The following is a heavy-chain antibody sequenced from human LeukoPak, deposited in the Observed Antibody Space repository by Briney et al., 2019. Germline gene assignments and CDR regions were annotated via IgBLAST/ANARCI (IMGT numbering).Heavy chain of an antibody. V-gene: IGHV3-23*01. J-gene: IGHJ5*02. CDR2: ISGSGYGGNT. D-gene: IGHD2-2*01. Sequence: GGSLRLSCAASGFTFSSFAMNWVRQAPGKGLEWVSSISGSGYGGNTYYADSVQGRFTISRDDSKQSLYLQMNRLKAADTAVYYCAKAASPTATRGDWLDPWGQGILVTVSS. CDR1: GFTFSSFA. CDR3: AKAASPTATRGDWLDP.